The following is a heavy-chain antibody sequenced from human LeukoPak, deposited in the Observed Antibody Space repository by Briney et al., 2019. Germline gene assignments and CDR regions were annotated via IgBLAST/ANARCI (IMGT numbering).Heavy chain of an antibody. Sequence: GGSLRLSCVASGFTFNNYSMNWVRQAPGKGLKWVSSISSRSTYIYYADSLKGRFTISRDNAKNSLYLQMNSLRGEDTAVYYCARGAERSGYDHWGQGTLVTVAS. CDR1: GFTFNNYS. J-gene: IGHJ4*02. CDR2: ISSRSTYI. V-gene: IGHV3-21*01. CDR3: ARGAERSGYDH. D-gene: IGHD3-22*01.